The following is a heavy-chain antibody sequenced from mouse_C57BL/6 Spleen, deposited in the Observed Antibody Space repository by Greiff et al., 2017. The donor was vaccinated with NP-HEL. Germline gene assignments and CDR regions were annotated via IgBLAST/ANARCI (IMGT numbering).Heavy chain of an antibody. CDR1: GYTFTSYW. Sequence: VQLQQPGTELVKPGASVKLSCKASGYTFTSYWMHWVKQRPGQGLEWIGNINPSNGGTNYNEKFKSKATLTVDKSSSTAYMQLSSLTSEDSAVYYCARETAQASYYYAMDYWGQGTSVTVSS. J-gene: IGHJ4*01. CDR3: ARETAQASYYYAMDY. CDR2: INPSNGGT. V-gene: IGHV1-53*01. D-gene: IGHD3-2*02.